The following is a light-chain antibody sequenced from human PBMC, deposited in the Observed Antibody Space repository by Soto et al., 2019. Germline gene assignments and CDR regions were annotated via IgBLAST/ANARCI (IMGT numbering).Light chain of an antibody. Sequence: DIQMTQSPSTLSASVGDKVTITCRASQGISSWLAWYQQKPGKAPKLLIYKASSLESGVPSNFSGRGFGTEFTLTISSLQPDDLAPYYCQQYNTYPWTFGQGTKVDIK. J-gene: IGKJ1*01. V-gene: IGKV1-5*03. CDR2: KAS. CDR3: QQYNTYPWT. CDR1: QGISSW.